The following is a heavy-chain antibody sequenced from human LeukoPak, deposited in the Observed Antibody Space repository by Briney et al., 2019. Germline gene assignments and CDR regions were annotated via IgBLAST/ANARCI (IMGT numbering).Heavy chain of an antibody. Sequence: GGSLRLSCAVSGFTFSSYWMSWVRQAPGKGLEWVANIKQDGIEKYYVDSVKGRFTISRDNAKNSLYLQMNSLRAEDTAVYYCARHIMVRGLRPTSVPRGAFDIWGQGTMVTVSS. D-gene: IGHD3-10*01. J-gene: IGHJ3*02. CDR2: IKQDGIEK. V-gene: IGHV3-7*01. CDR1: GFTFSSYW. CDR3: ARHIMVRGLRPTSVPRGAFDI.